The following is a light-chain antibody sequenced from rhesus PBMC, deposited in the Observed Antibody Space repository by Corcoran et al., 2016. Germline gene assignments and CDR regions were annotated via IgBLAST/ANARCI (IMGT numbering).Light chain of an antibody. J-gene: IGKJ3*01. Sequence: DIQMTQSPSSLSASVGDTVTITCLAGQGISNILAWDQQKPWKVLNLLFYAASTLQGGVPSRFRGSGPGKDFTLTISSLQPEDFATYSCQHGFGILFTFGPGTKLDIK. CDR2: AAS. CDR3: QHGFGILFT. V-gene: IGKV1-33*02. CDR1: QGISNI.